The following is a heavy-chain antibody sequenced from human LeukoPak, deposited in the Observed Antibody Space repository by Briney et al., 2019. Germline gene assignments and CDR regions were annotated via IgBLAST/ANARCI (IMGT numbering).Heavy chain of an antibody. D-gene: IGHD3-10*01. J-gene: IGHJ6*02. CDR1: GGSISSGGYY. V-gene: IGHV4-31*03. CDR3: ARGPSDVHGSGSEYGMYV. Sequence: SETLSLTCTVSGGSISSGGYYWSWIRQHPGKGLEWIGYIYYSGSTYYNPSLKSRVTISADASKNQFSLKLSSVTAADTAVYYCARGPSDVHGSGSEYGMYVWGQGTTVTVSS. CDR2: IYYSGST.